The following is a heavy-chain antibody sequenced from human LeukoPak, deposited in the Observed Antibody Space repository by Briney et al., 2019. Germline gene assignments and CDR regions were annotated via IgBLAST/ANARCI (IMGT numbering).Heavy chain of an antibody. J-gene: IGHJ4*02. V-gene: IGHV3-74*01. CDR2: INSDGSST. CDR1: GFTFSSYG. CDR3: ARDRLP. Sequence: GGSLRLACAASGFTFSSYGMSWVRQAPGKGLEWVSRINSDGSSTSYADSVKGRFTISRDNAKNTLYLHMNSLRAEDTAVYYCARDRLPWGQGTLVTVSS.